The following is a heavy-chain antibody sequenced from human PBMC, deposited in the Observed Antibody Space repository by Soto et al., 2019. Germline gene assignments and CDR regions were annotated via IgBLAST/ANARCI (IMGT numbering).Heavy chain of an antibody. CDR2: ISYGGGTT. D-gene: IGHD1-1*01. Sequence: GGSLRLSCAASEFTFSNYAMSWVRQAPGKGLEWVSAISYGGGTTYYADSVKGRFTISRDNSKNTLYLQMNSLRVEDTAVYYCLTAPVVWTYWGQGTLVTVSS. J-gene: IGHJ4*02. CDR1: EFTFSNYA. CDR3: LTAPVVWTY. V-gene: IGHV3-23*01.